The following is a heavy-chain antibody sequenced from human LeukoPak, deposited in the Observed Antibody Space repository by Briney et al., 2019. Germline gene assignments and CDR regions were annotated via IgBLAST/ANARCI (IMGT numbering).Heavy chain of an antibody. V-gene: IGHV3-30*01. CDR3: AREMGIYYGSGRPFHY. CDR1: GFSFTIHD. D-gene: IGHD3-10*01. CDR2: ISDDGSRK. J-gene: IGHJ4*02. Sequence: GGSLRLSCAASGFSFTIHDMHWVRQAPGKGLEWVAFISDDGSRKYYAGSVKGRFTISRDNSKNTLYLQLNSLRGEDTAVYYCAREMGIYYGSGRPFHYWGQGSLVTVSS.